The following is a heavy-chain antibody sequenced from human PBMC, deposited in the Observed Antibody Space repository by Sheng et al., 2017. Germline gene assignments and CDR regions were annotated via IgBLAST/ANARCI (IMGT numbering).Heavy chain of an antibody. CDR1: GGTFSSYA. J-gene: IGHJ5*02. CDR3: ANRRYCSGGSCFSWSWFDP. V-gene: IGHV1-69*04. Sequence: QVQLVQSGAEVKKPGSSVKVSCKASGGTFSSYAISWVRQAPGQGLEWMGGIIPILGIANYAQKFQGRVTITADKSTSTAYMELSSLRSEDTAVYYCANRRYCSGGSCFSWSWFDPWGQGTLVTVSS. D-gene: IGHD2-15*01. CDR2: IIPILGIA.